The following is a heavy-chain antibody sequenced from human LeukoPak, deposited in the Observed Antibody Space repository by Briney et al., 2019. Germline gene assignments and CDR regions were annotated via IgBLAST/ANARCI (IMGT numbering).Heavy chain of an antibody. V-gene: IGHV3-23*01. CDR2: ISGSGGSP. CDR1: GFTFSSYA. J-gene: IGHJ4*02. Sequence: GGSLRLSCAASGFTFSSYAMSWVRQAPGKGLEWVSAISGSGGSPYYADSVKGRFTISRDNSKNTLYLQMNSLRAEDTAVYYCAKMSIMYCSSTSCYGGDFDYWGQGTLVTVSS. D-gene: IGHD2-2*01. CDR3: AKMSIMYCSSTSCYGGDFDY.